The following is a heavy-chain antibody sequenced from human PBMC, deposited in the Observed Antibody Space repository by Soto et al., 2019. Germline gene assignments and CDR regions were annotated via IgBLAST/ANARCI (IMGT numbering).Heavy chain of an antibody. D-gene: IGHD6-13*01. CDR3: ARNDHSSSGPDAFDI. J-gene: IGHJ3*02. V-gene: IGHV4-31*03. CDR1: GGSISSGGYY. Sequence: TLSLTCTVSGGSISSGGYYWSWIRQHPGKGLEWIGYIYYSGSTYYNPSLKSRVTISVDTSKNQFSLKLSSVTAADTAVYYCARNDHSSSGPDAFDIWGQGTMVTVSS. CDR2: IYYSGST.